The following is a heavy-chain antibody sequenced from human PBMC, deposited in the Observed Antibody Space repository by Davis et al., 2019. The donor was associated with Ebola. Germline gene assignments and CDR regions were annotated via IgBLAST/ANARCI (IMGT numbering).Heavy chain of an antibody. CDR2: ISSSSSTI. CDR3: AKDLAVVRVWYYGMDV. CDR1: GFTFSSYS. V-gene: IGHV3-48*01. D-gene: IGHD4-23*01. Sequence: GESLKISCAASGFTFSSYSMNWVRQAPGKGLEWVSYISSSSSTIYYADSVKGRFTISRDNSKNTLYLQMNSLRAEDTAVYYCAKDLAVVRVWYYGMDVWGQGTTVTVSS. J-gene: IGHJ6*02.